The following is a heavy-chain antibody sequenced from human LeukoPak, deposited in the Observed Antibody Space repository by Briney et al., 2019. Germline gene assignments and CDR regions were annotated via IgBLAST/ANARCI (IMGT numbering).Heavy chain of an antibody. CDR3: ARDKGFNEAAADNWFDP. CDR2: INPNSGGT. J-gene: IGHJ5*02. Sequence: RASVKVSCKASGGTFSSYAISWVRQAPGQGLEWMGWINPNSGGTNYAQKFQGRVTMTRDTSISTAYMELSRLRSDDTAVYYCARDKGFNEAAADNWFDPWGQGTLVTVSS. CDR1: GGTFSSYA. D-gene: IGHD6-13*01. V-gene: IGHV1-2*02.